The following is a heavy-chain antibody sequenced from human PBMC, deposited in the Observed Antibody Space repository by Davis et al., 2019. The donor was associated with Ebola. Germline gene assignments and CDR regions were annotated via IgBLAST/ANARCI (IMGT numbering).Heavy chain of an antibody. J-gene: IGHJ6*02. V-gene: IGHV1-8*01. CDR1: GYTFTSYD. D-gene: IGHD5-18*01. Sequence: ASVKVSCKASGYTFTSYDINWVRQATGQGLEWMGWMNPNSGNTGYAQKFQDRVTMTRNISIGTAYMELNSLRSEDTAVYYCARDYQTAMDRYYYYGMDVWGQGTTVTVSS. CDR2: MNPNSGNT. CDR3: ARDYQTAMDRYYYYGMDV.